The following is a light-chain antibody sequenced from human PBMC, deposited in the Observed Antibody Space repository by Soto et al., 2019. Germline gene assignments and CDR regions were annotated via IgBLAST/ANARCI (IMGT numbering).Light chain of an antibody. CDR2: GAS. CDR3: QKYGSSISWT. J-gene: IGKJ1*01. CDR1: QSVSGRH. V-gene: IGKV3-20*01. Sequence: EIVLTQSPGTLSLSPGERATLSCRASQSVSGRHLAWYQQTPGQAPRLLIHGASSRATGIPDRFSGSGSGTDFTLTISRLEPEDFAVYYCQKYGSSISWTFGQGTKVDIK.